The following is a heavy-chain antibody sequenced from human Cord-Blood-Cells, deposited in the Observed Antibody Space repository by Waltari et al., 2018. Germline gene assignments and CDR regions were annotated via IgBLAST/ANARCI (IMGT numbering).Heavy chain of an antibody. CDR2: IYYSGSP. J-gene: IGHJ3*02. V-gene: IGHV4-39*01. D-gene: IGHD2-15*01. Sequence: QLQLQESGPGLVKPSETLSLTCTVYGGSISSSSYYWGWIRQPPGKGLEWIWSIYYSGSPYYNPSLTSRVTISIDTSKNQFSLKLSSMTAADTAVYYCARLADYAFDIWGQGTMVTVSS. CDR3: ARLADYAFDI. CDR1: GGSISSSSYY.